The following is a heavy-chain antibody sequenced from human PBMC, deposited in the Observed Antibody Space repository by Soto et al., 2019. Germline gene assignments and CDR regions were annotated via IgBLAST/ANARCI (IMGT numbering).Heavy chain of an antibody. J-gene: IGHJ4*02. V-gene: IGHV1-58*02. CDR2: IVVGGGNT. CDR1: GFTFLSSA. D-gene: IGHD6-13*01. Sequence: SVKVSCKTSGFTFLSSAMQWVRQARGQRLEWIGWIVVGGGNTNYAQKFQGRVTITRDVSTGTGYMEMSSLSSDDTAVYYCTRTFISSQDGFDLWGQ. CDR3: TRTFISSQDGFDL.